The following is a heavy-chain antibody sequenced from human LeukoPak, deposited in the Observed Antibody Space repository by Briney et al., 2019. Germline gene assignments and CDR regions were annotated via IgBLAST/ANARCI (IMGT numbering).Heavy chain of an antibody. Sequence: PGGSLRLSCAASGFTISSYEMNWVRQAPGKGLEWVSYISSSGSTIYYADSVKGRFTISRDNPKNLLYLQMNSLRAEDTAVYYCARDAEYQLLYDAFDMWGQGTMVTVSS. CDR3: ARDAEYQLLYDAFDM. V-gene: IGHV3-48*03. D-gene: IGHD2-2*01. CDR2: ISSSGSTI. J-gene: IGHJ3*02. CDR1: GFTISSYE.